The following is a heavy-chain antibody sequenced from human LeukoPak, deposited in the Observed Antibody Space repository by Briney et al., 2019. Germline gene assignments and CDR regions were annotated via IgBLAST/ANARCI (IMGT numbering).Heavy chain of an antibody. CDR1: GFTFSSYA. Sequence: GGSLRLSCAASGFTFSSYAMSWARQAPGKGLEWVSVISGSAGSTDYADSVKGRFTISRDNSKNTRYLQMNSLRADDTAVYYCAKGVTIYYGATFEDYWGQGTLVTVSS. J-gene: IGHJ4*02. CDR3: AKGVTIYYGATFEDY. D-gene: IGHD3-10*01. V-gene: IGHV3-23*01. CDR2: ISGSAGST.